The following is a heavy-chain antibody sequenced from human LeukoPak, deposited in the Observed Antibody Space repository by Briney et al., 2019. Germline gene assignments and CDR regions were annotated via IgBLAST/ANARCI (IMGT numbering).Heavy chain of an antibody. CDR1: GFTFSSYS. Sequence: GGSLRLSCAASGFTFSSYSMNWVRQAPGKGLEWVSSISSSSSYIYYADSVKGRFTISRDNAKNSLYLQMNSLRAEDTAVYYCARDRYAVAKDYWGQGTLVIVSS. CDR3: ARDRYAVAKDY. D-gene: IGHD4-23*01. V-gene: IGHV3-21*01. CDR2: ISSSSSYI. J-gene: IGHJ4*02.